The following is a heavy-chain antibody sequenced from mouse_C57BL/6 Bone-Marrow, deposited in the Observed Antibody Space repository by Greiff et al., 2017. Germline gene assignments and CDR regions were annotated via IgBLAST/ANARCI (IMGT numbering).Heavy chain of an antibody. CDR1: GFTFNTYA. Sequence: EVKLMESGGGLVQPKGSLKLSCAASGFTFNTYAMHWVRQAPGKGLEWVARLRSKSSNYATYYADSVKDRFTISRDDSQSMLYLQMNNLKTEDTAMYYCVRDYGSSSFAYWGQGTLVTVSA. V-gene: IGHV10-3*01. CDR3: VRDYGSSSFAY. CDR2: LRSKSSNYAT. D-gene: IGHD1-1*01. J-gene: IGHJ3*01.